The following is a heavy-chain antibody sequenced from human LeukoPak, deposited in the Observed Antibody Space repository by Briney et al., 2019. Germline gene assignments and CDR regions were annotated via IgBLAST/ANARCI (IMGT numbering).Heavy chain of an antibody. CDR2: IYSGGST. CDR3: ARTKYYYYYMDV. Sequence: GGSLRLSCAASGFTVSSNYMSWVRQAPGKGLEWVSVIYSGGSTYYADSVKGRFTISRDNSKNTLYLQMNGLRAEDTAVYYCARTKYYYYYMDVWGKGTTVTISS. V-gene: IGHV3-53*01. CDR1: GFTVSSNY. J-gene: IGHJ6*03.